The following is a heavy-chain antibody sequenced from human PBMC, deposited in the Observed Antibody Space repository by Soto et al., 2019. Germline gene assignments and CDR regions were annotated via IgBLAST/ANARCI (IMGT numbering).Heavy chain of an antibody. CDR1: GGSMSSGSYY. D-gene: IGHD3-22*01. CDR2: IYHTGNT. Sequence: SETLSLTCSVSGGSMSSGSYYWNWIRQHPVKGLEWIAYIYHTGNTYYNPSLRSRTTISVDTSQNQFSLKLNSVTDADTAVYYCASSYGGYFDHWGHGTLVTVSS. CDR3: ASSYGGYFDH. V-gene: IGHV4-31*03. J-gene: IGHJ4*01.